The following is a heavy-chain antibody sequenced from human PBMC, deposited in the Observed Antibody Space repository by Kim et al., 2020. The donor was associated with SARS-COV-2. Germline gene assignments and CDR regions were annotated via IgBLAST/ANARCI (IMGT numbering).Heavy chain of an antibody. CDR2: INSDGSST. CDR3: ARGVGIDGYYYYGMDV. Sequence: GGSLRLSCAASGFTFSSYWMHWVRQAPGKGLVWVSRINSDGSSTSYADSVKGRFTISRDNAKNTLYLQMNSLRAEDTAVYYCARGVGIDGYYYYGMDVWGQGTTVTVSS. CDR1: GFTFSSYW. J-gene: IGHJ6*02. D-gene: IGHD6-13*01. V-gene: IGHV3-74*01.